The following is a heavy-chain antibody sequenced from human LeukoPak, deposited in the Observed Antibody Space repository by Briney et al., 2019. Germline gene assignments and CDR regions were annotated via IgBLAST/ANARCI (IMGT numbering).Heavy chain of an antibody. V-gene: IGHV1-8*01. CDR3: ARGAYYYYGMDV. CDR1: GYTFTSYD. Sequence: APVKVSCKASGYTFTSYDINWVRQATGQGLEWMGWMNPNSGNTGYAQKFQGRVTMTRNTSISTAYMELSSLRSEDTAVYYCARGAYYYYGMDVWGQGTTVTVSS. CDR2: MNPNSGNT. J-gene: IGHJ6*02.